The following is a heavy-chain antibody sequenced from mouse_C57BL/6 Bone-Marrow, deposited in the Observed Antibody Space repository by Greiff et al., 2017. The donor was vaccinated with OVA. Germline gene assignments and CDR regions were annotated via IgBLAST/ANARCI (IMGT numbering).Heavy chain of an antibody. CDR3: ARSWLLGERY. J-gene: IGHJ2*01. D-gene: IGHD2-3*01. CDR2: IYPRSGNT. Sequence: QVQLQQSGAELARPGASVKLSCKASGYTFTSYGISWVKQRTGQGLEWIGEIYPRSGNTYYNEKFKGKATLTADKSSSTAYMELRSLTSEDSAVYFCARSWLLGERYWGQGTTLTVSS. CDR1: GYTFTSYG. V-gene: IGHV1-81*01.